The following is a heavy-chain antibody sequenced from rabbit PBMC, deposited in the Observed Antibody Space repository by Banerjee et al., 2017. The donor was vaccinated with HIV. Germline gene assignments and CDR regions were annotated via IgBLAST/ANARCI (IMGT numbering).Heavy chain of an antibody. CDR1: GIDFSSSYY. V-gene: IGHV1S45*01. J-gene: IGHJ3*01. Sequence: QQQLEESGGGLVKPGGTLTLTCKASGIDFSSSYYMCWVRQAPGKGLEWIGCIYTGSGSTYYASWAKGRFPISKPSSTTVTLQMTSLTAADTATYFCARDHYAGYAGYGYGYAGMDLWGQGTLVTVS. CDR3: ARDHYAGYAGYGYGYAGMDL. D-gene: IGHD6-1*01. CDR2: IYTGSGST.